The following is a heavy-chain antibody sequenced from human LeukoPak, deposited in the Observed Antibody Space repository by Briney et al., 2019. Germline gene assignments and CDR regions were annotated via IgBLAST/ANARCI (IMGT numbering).Heavy chain of an antibody. D-gene: IGHD2-2*01. Sequence: PGGSLRLSCAASGFTFDGYAVHWVRQAPGKGLEWVSLISWDGGSTYYADSVKGRFTISRDNSKNSLYLQMNSLRAEDTALYYCAKDSSRMEYYYYYMDVWGKGTTVTVSS. CDR2: ISWDGGST. CDR3: AKDSSRMEYYYYYMDV. CDR1: GFTFDGYA. V-gene: IGHV3-43D*03. J-gene: IGHJ6*03.